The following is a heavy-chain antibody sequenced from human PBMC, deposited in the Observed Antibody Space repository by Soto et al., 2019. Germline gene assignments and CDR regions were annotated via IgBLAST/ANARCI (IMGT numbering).Heavy chain of an antibody. CDR2: IKQDGSEK. D-gene: IGHD3-10*01. J-gene: IGHJ6*02. Sequence: RGSLRLSCAASGFTFSSYWMSWVRQAPGKGLEWVANIKQDGSEKYYVDSVKGRFTISRDNAKNSLYLQMNSLRAEDTAVYYCARDLLWFGGLTPSYFYYGMDVWGQGTTVTVS. V-gene: IGHV3-7*03. CDR1: GFTFSSYW. CDR3: ARDLLWFGGLTPSYFYYGMDV.